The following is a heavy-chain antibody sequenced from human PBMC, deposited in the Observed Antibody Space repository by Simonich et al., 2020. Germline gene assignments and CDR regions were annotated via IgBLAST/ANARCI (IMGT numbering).Heavy chain of an antibody. CDR2: INPKRGGT. CDR3: ARNGLVGILKAFDI. CDR1: GYTFTGYY. Sequence: QVQLVQSGAEVKKPGASVKVSCKASGYTFTGYYMHWVRQAPGQGLGWMGWINPKRGGTNYEQKFQGRVTMTRDTSISTAYMELSRLRSDDTAVYYCARNGLVGILKAFDIWGQGTMVTVSS. D-gene: IGHD2-21*01. J-gene: IGHJ3*02. V-gene: IGHV1-2*02.